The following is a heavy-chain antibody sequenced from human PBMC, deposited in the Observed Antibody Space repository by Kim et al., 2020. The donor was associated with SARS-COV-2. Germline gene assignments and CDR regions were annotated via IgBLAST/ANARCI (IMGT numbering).Heavy chain of an antibody. D-gene: IGHD3-22*01. J-gene: IGHJ4*01. V-gene: IGHV3-23*01. CDR2: ITGSGAGT. CDR1: GFSFRNYA. CDR3: AKDATPSSGYPPQFDY. Sequence: GGSLRLSCAASGFSFRNYAVTWVRQAPGKGLEWVSAITGSGAGTYYADSVKGRFTISRDNSKNTLYLEMNSLRAEDTAIYYCAKDATPSSGYPPQFDYWG.